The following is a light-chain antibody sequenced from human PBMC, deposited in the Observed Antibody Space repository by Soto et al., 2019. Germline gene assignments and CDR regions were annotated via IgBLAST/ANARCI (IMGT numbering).Light chain of an antibody. CDR1: QSVSSN. V-gene: IGKV3-15*01. Sequence: EIVMTQSPATLSVSPGERATLSCRASQSVSSNLAWYQQKPGQAPRLLIYGASTRATGIPARFSGSGSGTEFTLTISSLQSEYFAVYYCQQYNNWPPDTFGQGTKV. CDR2: GAS. CDR3: QQYNNWPPDT. J-gene: IGKJ1*01.